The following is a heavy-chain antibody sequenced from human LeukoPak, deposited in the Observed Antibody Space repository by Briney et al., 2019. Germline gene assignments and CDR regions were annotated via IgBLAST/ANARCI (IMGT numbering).Heavy chain of an antibody. CDR3: ARSTVGVTGTVGATSYYYYGMDV. CDR2: IHSGDST. V-gene: IGHV3-53*01. J-gene: IGHJ6*02. CDR1: GFTVSSNH. Sequence: GGSLRLSCAASGFTVSSNHMSWVRQAPGKGLEWVSAIHSGDSTHYADSVKGRFTISRDNSKNTLYLEMNSLRAADTALYYCARSTVGVTGTVGATSYYYYGMDVWGQGTTVTVSS. D-gene: IGHD1-26*01.